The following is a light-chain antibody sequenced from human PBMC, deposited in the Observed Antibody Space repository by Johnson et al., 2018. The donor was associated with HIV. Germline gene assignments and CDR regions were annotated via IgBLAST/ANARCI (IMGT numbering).Light chain of an antibody. CDR1: SSNIGNNY. CDR3: GTWDSSLSALYV. J-gene: IGLJ1*01. Sequence: QPALTQPPSVSAAPGQKVTISCSGSSSNIGNNYVSWYQQLPGTAPKLLIYDNTKRPSGIPDRFSGSKSGTSATLGITGLQTGDEADYYCGTWDSSLSALYVFGTGTKVTVL. V-gene: IGLV1-51*01. CDR2: DNT.